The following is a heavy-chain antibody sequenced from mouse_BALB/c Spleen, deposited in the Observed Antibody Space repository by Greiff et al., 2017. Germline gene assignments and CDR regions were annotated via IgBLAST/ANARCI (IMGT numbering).Heavy chain of an antibody. D-gene: IGHD1-1*01. CDR1: GYTFTDYN. J-gene: IGHJ2*01. V-gene: IGHV1-18*01. Sequence: VQLQQSGPELVKPGASVKIPCKASGYTFTDYNMDWVKQSHGKSLEWIGDINPNNGGTIYNQKFKGKATLTVDKSSSTAYMELRSLTSEDTAVYYCARGSYYGSSSYYFDYWGQGTTLTVSS. CDR3: ARGSYYGSSSYYFDY. CDR2: INPNNGGT.